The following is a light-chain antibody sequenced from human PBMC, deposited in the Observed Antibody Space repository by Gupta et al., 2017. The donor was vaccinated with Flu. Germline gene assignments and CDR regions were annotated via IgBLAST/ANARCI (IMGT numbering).Light chain of an antibody. CDR2: SNN. J-gene: IGLJ2*01. CDR1: SSNIGSNY. Sequence: QSVLTQPPSASGTPGQRVTISCSGSSSNIGSNYVYWYQQLPGTAPKLLIYSNNQRPSGVPDRFSGSKSGTSASLAISGLRSEDEADYYCAAWDDSLSGPVFDGGTKLTV. CDR3: AAWDDSLSGPV. V-gene: IGLV1-47*01.